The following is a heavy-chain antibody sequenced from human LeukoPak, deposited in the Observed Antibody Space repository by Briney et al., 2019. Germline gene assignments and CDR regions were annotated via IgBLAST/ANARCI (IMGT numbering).Heavy chain of an antibody. CDR1: GFTFSSYP. J-gene: IGHJ4*02. CDR3: AARSRKTMIVKG. CDR2: ISGSGRFT. D-gene: IGHD3-22*01. V-gene: IGHV3-23*01. Sequence: GGSLRLSCAASGFTFSSYPISWVRQAPGKGLEWVSAISGSGRFTYFAESVKGRFAISRDNSNTTVYLHMHSLSVEDTAIYYCAARSRKTMIVKGWGQGTLVTVSS.